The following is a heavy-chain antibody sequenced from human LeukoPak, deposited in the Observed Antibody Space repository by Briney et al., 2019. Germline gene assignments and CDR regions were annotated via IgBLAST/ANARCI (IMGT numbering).Heavy chain of an antibody. CDR1: GFTFSSYS. Sequence: GGSLRLSCAASGFTFSSYSMNWVRQAPGKGLEGVSSISSSSSYIYYADSVKGRFTISRDNAKNSLYLQMNSLRAEDTAVYYCASKIVGANVFDYWGQGTLVTVSS. CDR3: ASKIVGANVFDY. V-gene: IGHV3-21*01. D-gene: IGHD1-26*01. J-gene: IGHJ4*02. CDR2: ISSSSSYI.